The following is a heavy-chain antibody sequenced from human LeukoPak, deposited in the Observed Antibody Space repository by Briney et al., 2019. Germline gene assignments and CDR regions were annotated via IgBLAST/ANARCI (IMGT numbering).Heavy chain of an antibody. CDR3: TFRGGWNAFDT. Sequence: ASETLSLTCTVSGYSITSGYYWGWIRQPPGKGLEWIGSIYHSGSTFYNPSLKSRVTISVDTSKNQFSLNLSSVTAADTALYYCTFRGGWNAFDTWGQGTMVTVSS. V-gene: IGHV4-38-2*02. J-gene: IGHJ3*02. CDR2: IYHSGST. D-gene: IGHD3-10*01. CDR1: GYSITSGYY.